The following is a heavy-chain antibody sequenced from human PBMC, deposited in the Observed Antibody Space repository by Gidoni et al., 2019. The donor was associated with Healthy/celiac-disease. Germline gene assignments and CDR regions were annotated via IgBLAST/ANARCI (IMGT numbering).Heavy chain of an antibody. CDR2: INHSGST. Sequence: QVQLQQWGAGLLKPSETLSLTCAVYGGSFSGYYWSGIRQPPGKGLGWIGEINHSGSTTYNPSLKSRVTISVYTSKNQFSLKLSSVTAADTAVYYCARGKRYSSGPGRFDYWGQGTLVTVSS. V-gene: IGHV4-34*01. CDR1: GGSFSGYY. J-gene: IGHJ4*02. D-gene: IGHD6-19*01. CDR3: ARGKRYSSGPGRFDY.